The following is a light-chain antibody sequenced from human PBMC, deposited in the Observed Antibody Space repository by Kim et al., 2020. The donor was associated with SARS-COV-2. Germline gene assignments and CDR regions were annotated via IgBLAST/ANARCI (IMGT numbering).Light chain of an antibody. J-gene: IGKJ2*01. Sequence: LSPGGRATLSCRASQSVSNNYLAWYQQKPGQAPRLLIYGASTRATGIPDRFSGSGSGTDFTLTINRLEPEDFAVYYCQQYGSSPYTFGQGTKLEI. CDR2: GAS. V-gene: IGKV3-20*01. CDR1: QSVSNNY. CDR3: QQYGSSPYT.